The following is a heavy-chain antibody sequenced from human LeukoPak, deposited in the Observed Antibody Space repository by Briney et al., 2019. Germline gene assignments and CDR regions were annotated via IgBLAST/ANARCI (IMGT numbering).Heavy chain of an antibody. J-gene: IGHJ3*02. CDR1: GFTFSSYA. V-gene: IGHV3-23*01. CDR3: AKDGEWIQLWFNAFDI. Sequence: TGGSLRLSCAASGFTFSSYAMSWVRQAPGKGLEWVSAISGSGGSTYYADSVKGRFTISRDNSKNTLYLQMNSLRAEDTAVYYCAKDGEWIQLWFNAFDIWGQGTMVTVSS. CDR2: ISGSGGST. D-gene: IGHD5-18*01.